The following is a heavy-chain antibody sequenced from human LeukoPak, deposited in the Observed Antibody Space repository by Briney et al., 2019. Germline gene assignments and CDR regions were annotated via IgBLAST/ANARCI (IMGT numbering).Heavy chain of an antibody. J-gene: IGHJ1*01. D-gene: IGHD1-7*01. Sequence: GGSLRLSCAASGFTFSSYAMSWVRQAPGKGLEWVSAISGSGGSTYYADSVKGRFTISRDNSKNTLYLQMNSLRAEDTAVYYCAKEWRTGTPRRGYFQHWGQGTLVIVSS. CDR3: AKEWRTGTPRRGYFQH. CDR2: ISGSGGST. CDR1: GFTFSSYA. V-gene: IGHV3-23*01.